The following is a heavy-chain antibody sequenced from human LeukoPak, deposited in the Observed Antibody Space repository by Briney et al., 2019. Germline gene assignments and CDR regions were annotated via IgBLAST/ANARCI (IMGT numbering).Heavy chain of an antibody. V-gene: IGHV3-21*01. CDR3: ARVDSSTSHFDY. Sequence: PGGSLRLSCAASGFTFSSYSMNWVRQAPGKGLEWVSSISSSSSYIYYADPVKGRFTISRDNAKNSLYLQMNSLRAEDTAVYYCARVDSSTSHFDYWGQGTLVTVSS. CDR2: ISSSSSYI. J-gene: IGHJ4*02. CDR1: GFTFSSYS. D-gene: IGHD3-22*01.